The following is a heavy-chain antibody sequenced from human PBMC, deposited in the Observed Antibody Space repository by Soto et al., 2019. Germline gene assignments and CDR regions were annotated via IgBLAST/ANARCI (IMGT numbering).Heavy chain of an antibody. CDR3: ARSPRYYYDSSGYSDWFDP. V-gene: IGHV4-59*08. CDR1: GCSIISYY. Sequence: SETLSLTCTVSGCSIISYYWSWILQPPGKGLEWIGYIYYSGSTNYNPSLKSRVTISVDTSKNQFSLKLSSVTAADTAVYYCARSPRYYYDSSGYSDWFDPWGQGTLVTVS. CDR2: IYYSGST. J-gene: IGHJ5*02. D-gene: IGHD3-22*01.